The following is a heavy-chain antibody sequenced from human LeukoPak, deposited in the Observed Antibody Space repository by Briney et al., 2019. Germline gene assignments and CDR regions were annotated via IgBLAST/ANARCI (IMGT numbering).Heavy chain of an antibody. J-gene: IGHJ5*02. D-gene: IGHD1-1*01. Sequence: GASVKVSCKASGYTFTGYYMHWVRQAPGQGLEWMGWINSKSGGTNYEQKFQGRVIMTRGTSISTAYMELSRPRSDDTAVYYCARHMTTANNWFDPWGQGTLATVSS. CDR1: GYTFTGYY. CDR2: INSKSGGT. CDR3: ARHMTTANNWFDP. V-gene: IGHV1-2*02.